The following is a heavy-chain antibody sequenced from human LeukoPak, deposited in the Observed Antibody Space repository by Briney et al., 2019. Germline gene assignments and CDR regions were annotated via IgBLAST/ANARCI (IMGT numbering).Heavy chain of an antibody. CDR1: GGSISSYY. CDR2: IYYSGST. V-gene: IGHV4-59*12. Sequence: PSETLSLTCTVSGGSISSYYWSWIRQPPGKGLEWIGYIYYSGSTNYNPSLKSRVTISVDTSKNQFSLKLSSVTAADTAVYYCARVRVVVAASDAFDIWGQGTMVTVSS. J-gene: IGHJ3*02. D-gene: IGHD2-15*01. CDR3: ARVRVVVAASDAFDI.